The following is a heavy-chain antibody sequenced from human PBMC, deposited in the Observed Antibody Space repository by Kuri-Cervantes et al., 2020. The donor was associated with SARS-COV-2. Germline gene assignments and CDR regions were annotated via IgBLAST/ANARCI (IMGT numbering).Heavy chain of an antibody. Sequence: SGPTLVKPTQTLTLTCTFSGFSLSTSGVGVGWIRQPPGKALEWLALIYWNDDKRYSPSLKSRLTITKDTSKNQVVLTMTNMDPVDTATYYCAHRGLQYFDWLLPFDYWVQGTLVTVSS. CDR1: GFSLSTSGVG. CDR3: AHRGLQYFDWLLPFDY. V-gene: IGHV2-5*01. D-gene: IGHD3-9*01. CDR2: IYWNDDK. J-gene: IGHJ4*02.